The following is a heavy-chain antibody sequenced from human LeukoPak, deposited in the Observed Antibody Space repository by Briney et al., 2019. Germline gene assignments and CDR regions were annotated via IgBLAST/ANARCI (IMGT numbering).Heavy chain of an antibody. J-gene: IGHJ6*02. Sequence: GGSLRLSCAASGFTFSSYAMSWVRQAPGKGLEWVSAISGSGGSTYYADSVRGRFTISRDNSKNTLYVQVNSLRAEDTAVYYCATPGRDPGSDVYYYAMDVWGQGTTVTVSS. CDR2: ISGSGGST. CDR3: ATPGRDPGSDVYYYAMDV. D-gene: IGHD2-15*01. CDR1: GFTFSSYA. V-gene: IGHV3-23*01.